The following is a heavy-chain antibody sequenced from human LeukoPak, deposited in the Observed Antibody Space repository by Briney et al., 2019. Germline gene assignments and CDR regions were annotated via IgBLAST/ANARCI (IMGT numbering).Heavy chain of an antibody. J-gene: IGHJ5*02. CDR1: GFTFSSYW. CDR3: ARDLEYVGANNQYNWFDP. CDR2: INSDGSST. D-gene: IGHD1-26*01. Sequence: GGSLRLSCAASGFTFSSYWMHWVRQAPGKGLVWVSRINSDGSSTSYADSVKGRFTISRDNAKNSLYLQMNSLRADDTAVYYCARDLEYVGANNQYNWFDPWGQGTLVTVSS. V-gene: IGHV3-74*01.